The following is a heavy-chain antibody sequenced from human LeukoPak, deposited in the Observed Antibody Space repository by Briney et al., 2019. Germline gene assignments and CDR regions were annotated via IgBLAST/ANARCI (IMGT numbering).Heavy chain of an antibody. CDR2: IYYSGST. V-gene: IGHV4-39*01. J-gene: IGHJ4*02. CDR3: ARRAAAGRVYFDY. D-gene: IGHD6-13*01. CDR1: GGSIRSSSYY. Sequence: SETLSLTCTVSGGSIRSSSYYWGWIRQPPGKGLEWIGSIYYSGSTYYNASLKSRGTISVDTSKDQFSLKLSSVTAADTAVYYCARRAAAGRVYFDYWGQGTLVTVSS.